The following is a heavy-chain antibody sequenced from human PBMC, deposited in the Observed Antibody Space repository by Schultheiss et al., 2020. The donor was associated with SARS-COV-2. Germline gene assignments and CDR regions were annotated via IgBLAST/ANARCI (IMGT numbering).Heavy chain of an antibody. CDR1: GYTFTSYA. CDR2: INAGNGNT. V-gene: IGHV1-3*01. D-gene: IGHD6-13*01. Sequence: ASVKVSCKASGYTFTSYAMHWVRQAPGQRLEWMGWINAGNGNTKYSQKFQGRVTMTRNTSISTAYMELSSLRSEDTAVYYCARARSIAAAGSHAYYFDYWGQGTLVTVSS. J-gene: IGHJ4*02. CDR3: ARARSIAAAGSHAYYFDY.